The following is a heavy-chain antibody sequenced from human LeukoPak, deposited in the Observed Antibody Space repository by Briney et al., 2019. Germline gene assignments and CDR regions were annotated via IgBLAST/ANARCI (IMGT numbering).Heavy chain of an antibody. J-gene: IGHJ6*02. CDR2: ISAYNGNT. Sequence: ASVKVSCKASGYTFTSYGISWVRQAPGQGLEWMGWISAYNGNTNYAQKLQGRVTMTTDTSTSTAYMELRSLRSDDTAVYYCARRGTILTGMSYGMDVWGQGTTVTVSS. D-gene: IGHD3-9*01. V-gene: IGHV1-18*01. CDR1: GYTFTSYG. CDR3: ARRGTILTGMSYGMDV.